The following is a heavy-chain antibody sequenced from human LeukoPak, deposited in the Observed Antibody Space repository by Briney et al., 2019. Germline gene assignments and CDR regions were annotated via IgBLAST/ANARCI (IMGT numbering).Heavy chain of an antibody. V-gene: IGHV1-46*01. Sequence: ASVKVSCKASGYTFTSYYMHWVRQAPGQGLEWMGIINPSGGSTSYAQKFQGRVTMTRDTSTSTVYMELSSLRSEDTAVYYCARDKVVRGVIIQGGMDVWGQGTTVTVSS. J-gene: IGHJ6*02. CDR1: GYTFTSYY. CDR3: ARDKVVRGVIIQGGMDV. D-gene: IGHD3-10*01. CDR2: INPSGGST.